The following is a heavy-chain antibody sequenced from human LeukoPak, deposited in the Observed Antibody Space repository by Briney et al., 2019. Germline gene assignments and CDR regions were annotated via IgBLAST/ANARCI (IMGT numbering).Heavy chain of an antibody. D-gene: IGHD5-18*01. J-gene: IGHJ4*02. Sequence: GRSLRLSCAASGFTFSSYAMSWVRQAPGKGLEWVSAISGSGGSTYYADSVKGRFTISRDNSKNTLYLQMNSLRAEDTAVYYCAKDVYRGYSYGYFDYWGQGTLVTVSS. CDR1: GFTFSSYA. CDR2: ISGSGGST. CDR3: AKDVYRGYSYGYFDY. V-gene: IGHV3-23*01.